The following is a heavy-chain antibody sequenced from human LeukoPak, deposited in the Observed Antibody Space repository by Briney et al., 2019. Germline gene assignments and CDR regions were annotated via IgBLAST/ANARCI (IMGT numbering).Heavy chain of an antibody. Sequence: ASVKVSCKASGFTFTSSAMQWVRQARGQCLEWIGWIVVGSGNTNYAQKFQERVTITRDMSTSTAYMELSSLRSEDTAVYYCAADSVANYYYGMDVWGQGTTVTVSS. CDR2: IVVGSGNT. D-gene: IGHD2-15*01. CDR3: AADSVANYYYGMDV. CDR1: GFTFTSSA. V-gene: IGHV1-58*02. J-gene: IGHJ6*02.